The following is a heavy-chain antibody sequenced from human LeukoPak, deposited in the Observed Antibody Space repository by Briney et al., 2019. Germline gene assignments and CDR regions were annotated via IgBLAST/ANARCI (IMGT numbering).Heavy chain of an antibody. CDR3: ARGVHYDFWSGYWGDYYYYYMDV. CDR2: IYYSGST. D-gene: IGHD3-3*01. J-gene: IGHJ6*03. CDR1: GGSFSGYY. Sequence: SETLSLTCAVYGGSFSGYYWSWIRQPPGKGLEWIGYIYYSGSTNYNPSLKSRVTISVDTSKNQFSLKLSSVTAEDTAVYYCARGVHYDFWSGYWGDYYYYYMDVWGKGTTVTVSS. V-gene: IGHV4-59*01.